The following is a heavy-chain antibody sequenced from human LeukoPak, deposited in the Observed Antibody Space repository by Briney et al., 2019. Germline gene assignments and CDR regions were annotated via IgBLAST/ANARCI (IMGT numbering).Heavy chain of an antibody. J-gene: IGHJ4*02. V-gene: IGHV5-51*01. CDR2: IYPGDSDT. CDR1: GYSFTSYW. D-gene: IGHD4-17*01. CDR3: ARQAWVDGDYFVLPYYFDY. Sequence: GESLQISCKGSGYSFTSYWIGWVRQMPGKGLEWMGIIYPGDSDTRYSPSFQGQVTISADKSISTAYLQWSSLKASDTAMYYCARQAWVDGDYFVLPYYFDYWGQGTLVTVSS.